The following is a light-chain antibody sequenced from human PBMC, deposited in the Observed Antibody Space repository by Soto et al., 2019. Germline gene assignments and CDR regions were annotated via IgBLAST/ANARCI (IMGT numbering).Light chain of an antibody. Sequence: EIMLTQSPATLSLSPGERATISCRASQAIFNYVDWDQQKPGQAPRLLRDGASSRATGSPDRFSGRGSGTDFTLTSSRLEPEAFAVYSCQQYTNGPLTFGGGTKVDIK. CDR3: QQYTNGPLT. CDR2: GAS. V-gene: IGKV3-11*01. CDR1: QAIFNY. J-gene: IGKJ4*01.